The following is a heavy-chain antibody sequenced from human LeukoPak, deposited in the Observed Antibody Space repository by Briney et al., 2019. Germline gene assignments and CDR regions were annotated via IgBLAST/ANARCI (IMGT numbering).Heavy chain of an antibody. J-gene: IGHJ6*02. V-gene: IGHV4-34*01. CDR1: SGSFSGYY. CDR2: LNLSGSI. CDR3: ARASRGQSGFNAFYYYGMDV. D-gene: IGHD5-12*01. Sequence: PSETLSLTCAVYSGSFSGYYWNWIRQPPGKGLEWIGELNLSGSINYNPSLKSRVTISVETSKNQFSLKLRSVTAADTALYYCARASRGQSGFNAFYYYGMDVWGQGTTVTVSS.